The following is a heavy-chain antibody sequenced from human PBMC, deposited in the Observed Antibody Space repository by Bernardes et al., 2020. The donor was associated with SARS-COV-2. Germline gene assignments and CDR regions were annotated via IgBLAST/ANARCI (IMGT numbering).Heavy chain of an antibody. CDR2: ISSDWSST. J-gene: IGHJ4*02. Sequence: GGSLRLSCAASGLTFSNYWMHWVRQAPGKGLVWVSRISSDWSSTTYADSVKGRFTISRDNAKNTLYLQMNSLRAEDTAVYYCARPGRPGAYYFESWGQGTTVTVSS. CDR3: ARPGRPGAYYFES. V-gene: IGHV3-74*01. CDR1: GLTFSNYW. D-gene: IGHD1-26*01.